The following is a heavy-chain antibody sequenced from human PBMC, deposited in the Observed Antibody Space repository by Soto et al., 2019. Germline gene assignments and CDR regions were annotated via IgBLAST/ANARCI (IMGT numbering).Heavy chain of an antibody. V-gene: IGHV3-23*01. J-gene: IGHJ3*02. CDR1: GFRFSIFA. Sequence: EAQVLESGGGLGQPGRSLRLSCAASGFRFSIFAMSWVRQAPGKGLEWVSSIGGGDDDRYYADSVKGRFTISRDNSKNTVFLQMTSLRAEDTAIYYCAKDRMDHNSVWDPFDIWGQGTMVTVSS. CDR2: IGGGDDDR. CDR3: AKDRMDHNSVWDPFDI. D-gene: IGHD1-20*01.